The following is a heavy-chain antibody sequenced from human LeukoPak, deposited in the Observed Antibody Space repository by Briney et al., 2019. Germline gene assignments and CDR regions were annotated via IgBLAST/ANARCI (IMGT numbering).Heavy chain of an antibody. Sequence: GGSLRLSCRASEFTFSDYYMIWIRQAPGKGLAWVSYISSTSSTRYYADSVKGRFTISRDNAKNSLYLQMNSLRAEDTAVYYCARWRAADDAFDIWGQGTMVTVSS. D-gene: IGHD6-13*01. CDR3: ARWRAADDAFDI. CDR2: ISSTSSTR. J-gene: IGHJ3*02. V-gene: IGHV3-11*04. CDR1: EFTFSDYY.